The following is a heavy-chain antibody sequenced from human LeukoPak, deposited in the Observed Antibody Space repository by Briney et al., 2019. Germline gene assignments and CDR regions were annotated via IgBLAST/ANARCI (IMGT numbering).Heavy chain of an antibody. CDR2: IKQDGSEK. CDR3: AREGCSSTSCYDYYYYGMDV. D-gene: IGHD2-2*01. Sequence: PGGSLRLSCAASGFTFSRYWMSWVRQAPGKGLEWVANIKQDGSEKYYVDSVKGRFTISRDNTKNSLYLQMNSLRAEDTAVYYCAREGCSSTSCYDYYYYGMDVWGQGTTVTVSS. CDR1: GFTFSRYW. V-gene: IGHV3-7*03. J-gene: IGHJ6*02.